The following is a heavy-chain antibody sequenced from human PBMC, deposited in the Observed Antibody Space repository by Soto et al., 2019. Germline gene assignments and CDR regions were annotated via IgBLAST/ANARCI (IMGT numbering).Heavy chain of an antibody. CDR3: ARGLYHSSYYFDY. J-gene: IGHJ4*02. D-gene: IGHD2-2*01. V-gene: IGHV1-18*01. CDR1: GYTFTSYG. CDR2: ISAYYGNI. Sequence: GASVKVSCKASGYTFTSYGISWVRQAPGQGLEWMGLISAYYGNINYAQKLQGRVIMTTDSSTSTAYMELRSLRFVDTAVYYCARGLYHSSYYFDYWGQGTLVTVS.